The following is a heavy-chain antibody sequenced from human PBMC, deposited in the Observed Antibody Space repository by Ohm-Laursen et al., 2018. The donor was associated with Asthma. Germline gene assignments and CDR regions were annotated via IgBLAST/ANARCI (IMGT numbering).Heavy chain of an antibody. Sequence: SSVKVSCKASGGTFSSYAISWVRQAPGQGLEWMGGIIPIFGIANYAQKVQGRVTITADESTSTAYMELSSLRSEDTAVYYCARDYDSSAYGTRWGRSTNYYYYAMDVWGQGTTVTVSS. CDR3: ARDYDSSAYGTRWGRSTNYYYYAMDV. CDR2: IIPIFGIA. CDR1: GGTFSSYA. V-gene: IGHV1-69*01. J-gene: IGHJ6*02. D-gene: IGHD3-22*01.